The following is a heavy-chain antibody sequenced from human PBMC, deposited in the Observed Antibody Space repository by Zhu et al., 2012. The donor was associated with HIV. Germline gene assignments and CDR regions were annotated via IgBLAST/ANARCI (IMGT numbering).Heavy chain of an antibody. CDR3: SEFPYYYDSGIIRGIGHP. CDR2: IYYSGSI. V-gene: IGHV4-39*07. J-gene: IGHJ5*02. Sequence: QVLLQESGPGLVKPSGTLSLTCAVSGASISSTSYYWGWIRQPPEKGLEWIGSIYYSGSIYYNPSLKNRATLSLETSRNQFSLRLNSVTAADTAVYYCSEFPYYYDSGIIRGIGHPWGQGTLVTVS. CDR1: GASISSTSYY. D-gene: IGHD3-10*01.